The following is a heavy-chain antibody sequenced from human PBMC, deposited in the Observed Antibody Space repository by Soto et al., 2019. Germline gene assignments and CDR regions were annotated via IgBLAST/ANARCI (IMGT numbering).Heavy chain of an antibody. J-gene: IGHJ5*02. D-gene: IGHD3-3*01. CDR3: ARESYYDFWSGYSQPPDNWFDP. V-gene: IGHV3-7*01. CDR1: GFTFSSYW. Sequence: PGGSLRLSCAASGFTFSSYWMSWVRQAPGKGLEWVANIKQDGSEKYYVDSVKGRFTISRDNAKNSLYLQMNSLRAEDTAVYYCARESYYDFWSGYSQPPDNWFDPWGQGTLVTVSS. CDR2: IKQDGSEK.